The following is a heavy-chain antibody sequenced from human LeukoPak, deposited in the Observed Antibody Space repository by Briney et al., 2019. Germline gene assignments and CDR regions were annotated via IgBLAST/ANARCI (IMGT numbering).Heavy chain of an antibody. CDR3: ARANFLCCSSTTCLFDY. CDR2: INPNDGDT. V-gene: IGHV1-2*02. J-gene: IGHJ4*02. Sequence: ASVKVSCKASGYTFTDYYMHWVRQAPGQGFEWMGWINPNDGDTNYAQKFQGRVTMTRDTSISTAHMEVSRLRSDDTAVYYRARANFLCCSSTTCLFDYWGQGTLVTVSS. CDR1: GYTFTDYY. D-gene: IGHD2-2*01.